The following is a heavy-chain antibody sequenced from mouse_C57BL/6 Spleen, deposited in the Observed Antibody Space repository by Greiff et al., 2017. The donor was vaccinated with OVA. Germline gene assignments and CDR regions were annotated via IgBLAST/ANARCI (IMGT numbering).Heavy chain of an antibody. D-gene: IGHD2-4*01. CDR3: TSRYDYAYAMDY. CDR1: GFTFSDAW. Sequence: EVQLVESGGGLVQPGGSMKLSCAASGFTFSDAWMDWVRQSPEKGLEWVAEIRNKANNHATYYAESVKGRFTISRDDSKSSVYLQMNSLRAEDTGIYYCTSRYDYAYAMDYWGQGTSVTVSS. V-gene: IGHV6-6*01. CDR2: IRNKANNHAT. J-gene: IGHJ4*01.